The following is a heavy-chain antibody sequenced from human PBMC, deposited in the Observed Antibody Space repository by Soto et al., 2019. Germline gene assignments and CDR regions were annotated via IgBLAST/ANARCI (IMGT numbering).Heavy chain of an antibody. D-gene: IGHD6-13*01. J-gene: IGHJ4*02. CDR1: GGSISSHH. V-gene: IGHV4-59*11. CDR2: IHDSGST. CDR3: ARGGASSIWLDY. Sequence: QVQLQESGPGLVKPSETLSLTCTVSGGSISSHHWSWIRQPPGKGPECIGSIHDSGSTTYNPSLKSRVISSVDTSKNQSSLSITSVTAADTAVYCCARGGASSIWLDYWGQGILVTVSS.